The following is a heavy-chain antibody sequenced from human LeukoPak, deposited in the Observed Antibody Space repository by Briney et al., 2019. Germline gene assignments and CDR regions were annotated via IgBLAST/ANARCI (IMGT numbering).Heavy chain of an antibody. CDR3: ARGRVAGKPNDY. Sequence: SETLSLTCAVYGGSFSVYYWSWIRQPPGKGLGWIGEINHSGGTNYNPSLKSRVTISVDTSKNQFSLKLSSVTAADTAVYYCARGRVAGKPNDYWGQGTLVTVSS. CDR2: INHSGGT. CDR1: GGSFSVYY. J-gene: IGHJ4*02. D-gene: IGHD6-19*01. V-gene: IGHV4-34*01.